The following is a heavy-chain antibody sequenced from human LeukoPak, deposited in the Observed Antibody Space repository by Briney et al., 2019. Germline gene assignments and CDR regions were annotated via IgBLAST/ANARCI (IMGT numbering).Heavy chain of an antibody. CDR3: ARESITGHRDFDY. CDR1: GFTFSSYE. CDR2: ISSSGSTI. Sequence: PGGSLRLSCAASGFTFSSYEMNWVRQAPGKGLEWVSYISSSGSTIYYADSVKGRFTISRDNAKNSLYLQMNSLRAEDTAVYYCARESITGHRDFDYWGQGTLVTVSS. J-gene: IGHJ4*02. D-gene: IGHD1-20*01. V-gene: IGHV3-48*03.